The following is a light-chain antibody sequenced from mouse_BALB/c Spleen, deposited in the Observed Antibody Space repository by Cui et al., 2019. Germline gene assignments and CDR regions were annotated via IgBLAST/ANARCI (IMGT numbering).Light chain of an antibody. CDR1: SSVSY. CDR2: LTS. CDR3: QQWSSNPLT. Sequence: VLTHSPTCISPTPGEKVTMTCSASSSVSYMYWYQQKTWSSPKPWIYLTSNLASGVPARFSGSASGTSYSLTISSMEAEDAATYYCQQWSSNPLTFGAGTELELK. J-gene: IGKJ5*01. V-gene: IGKV4-68*01.